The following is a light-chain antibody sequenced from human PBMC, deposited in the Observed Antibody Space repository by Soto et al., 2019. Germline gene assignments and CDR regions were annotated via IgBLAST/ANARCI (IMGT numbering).Light chain of an antibody. J-gene: IGKJ2*01. V-gene: IGKV3-15*01. CDR2: NAS. CDR1: QYIISH. CDR3: HQYNDWPYT. Sequence: EIVMTQSPATLSVSPGERATLSCRASQYIISHLAWYQQKPGQAPRLLIYNASTRATAIPVRFSGSGSGTESTLTISSLQSEDFAVYYCHQYNDWPYTFGRGTKLEIK.